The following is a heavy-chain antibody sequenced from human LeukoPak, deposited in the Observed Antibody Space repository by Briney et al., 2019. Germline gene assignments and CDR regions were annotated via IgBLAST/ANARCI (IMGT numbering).Heavy chain of an antibody. CDR3: ARVRYFDSTGTLDY. Sequence: SGGSLRLSCAASGFTFSSYEINWVRQTPGKGLEWISYVSSSGSTIYYADSVKGRFTISRDNAKNSLYLQMNSLRAEDTAIYYCARVRYFDSTGTLDYWGQGTLVTVSS. D-gene: IGHD3-22*01. J-gene: IGHJ4*02. CDR1: GFTFSSYE. CDR2: VSSSGSTI. V-gene: IGHV3-48*03.